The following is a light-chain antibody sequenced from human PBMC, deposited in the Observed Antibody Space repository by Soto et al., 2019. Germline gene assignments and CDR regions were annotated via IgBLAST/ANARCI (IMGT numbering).Light chain of an antibody. CDR3: QQYNKWPRT. CDR1: QSVSIN. CDR2: GAT. J-gene: IGKJ1*01. Sequence: EIVMTQSPATLSLSPGERATLSCRASQSVSINLAWFQQKPGQAPRLLIYGATPRATGIPARFSGSGSGTEFTLTISSLQSEDFAVDYCQQYNKWPRTFGQGTKVESK. V-gene: IGKV3-15*01.